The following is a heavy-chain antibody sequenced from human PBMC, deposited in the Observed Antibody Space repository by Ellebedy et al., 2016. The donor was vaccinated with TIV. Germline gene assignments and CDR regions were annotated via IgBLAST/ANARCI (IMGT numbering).Heavy chain of an antibody. Sequence: ASVKVSXXASGYTFTGYYIHWVRQAPGQGLEWMGWINPDSGGTNYAQKFQGRVTVTRDTSINTAYMELRRLRSDDTAVYYCARDAELEGYFDLWGRGTLVTVSS. D-gene: IGHD2-15*01. CDR3: ARDAELEGYFDL. J-gene: IGHJ2*01. CDR1: GYTFTGYY. CDR2: INPDSGGT. V-gene: IGHV1-2*02.